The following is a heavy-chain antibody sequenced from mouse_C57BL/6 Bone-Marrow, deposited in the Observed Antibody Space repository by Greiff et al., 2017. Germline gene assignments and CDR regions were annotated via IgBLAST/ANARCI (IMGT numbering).Heavy chain of an antibody. CDR1: GYAFSSSW. CDR3: ARRYYYGRSPYYFDY. J-gene: IGHJ2*01. D-gene: IGHD1-1*01. Sequence: QVQLQQSGPELVKPGASVKISCKASGYAFSSSWMNWVKQRPGQGLEWIGRIYPGDGDTNYNGKFKGKATLTADKSSSTAYMQLSSLTSEDSAVYFCARRYYYGRSPYYFDYWGQGTTLTVSS. V-gene: IGHV1-82*01. CDR2: IYPGDGDT.